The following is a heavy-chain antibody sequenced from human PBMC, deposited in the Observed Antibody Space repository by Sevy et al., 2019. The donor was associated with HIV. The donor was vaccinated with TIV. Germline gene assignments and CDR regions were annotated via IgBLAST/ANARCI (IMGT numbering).Heavy chain of an antibody. CDR3: ARGGGTTHDFWSGYRSLGYYYGMDV. V-gene: IGHV4-34*01. CDR2: INHSGST. Sequence: SETLSLTCAVYGGSFSGYYWSWIRQPPGKGLEWIGEINHSGSTNYNPSLKSRVTISVDTSKNQFCLKLSSVTAADTAVYYCARGGGTTHDFWSGYRSLGYYYGMDVWGQGTTVTVSS. D-gene: IGHD3-3*01. CDR1: GGSFSGYY. J-gene: IGHJ6*02.